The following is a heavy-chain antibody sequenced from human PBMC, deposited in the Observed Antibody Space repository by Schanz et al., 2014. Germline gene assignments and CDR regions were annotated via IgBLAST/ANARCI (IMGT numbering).Heavy chain of an antibody. CDR1: GYTLSAYS. J-gene: IGHJ3*02. CDR3: AFDRDDAYDI. Sequence: QVQLVQSGAEMKKPGASVKVSCKASGYTLSAYSLHWVRQAPGQGLEWMGWINPNSGDTNYAQKLQGRVTVTRDTSTTTVYMDLSSLISEDTAVYYCAFDRDDAYDIWGQGTTVTVSS. CDR2: INPNSGDT. D-gene: IGHD3-9*01. V-gene: IGHV1-2*02.